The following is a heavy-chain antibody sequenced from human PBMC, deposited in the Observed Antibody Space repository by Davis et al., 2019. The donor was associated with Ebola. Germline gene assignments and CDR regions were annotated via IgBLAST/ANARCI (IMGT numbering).Heavy chain of an antibody. J-gene: IGHJ6*02. CDR1: GFTVSSNY. CDR2: IYSGGST. D-gene: IGHD4-23*01. V-gene: IGHV3-66*01. Sequence: PGGFLRLSCAAPGFTVSSNYMSWVRQAPGKGLEWVSVIYSGGSTYYADFVKGRFTISRDNAKNSLYLQMNSLRAEDTAVYYCARGRGGKSRYGMDVWGQGTTVTVSS. CDR3: ARGRGGKSRYGMDV.